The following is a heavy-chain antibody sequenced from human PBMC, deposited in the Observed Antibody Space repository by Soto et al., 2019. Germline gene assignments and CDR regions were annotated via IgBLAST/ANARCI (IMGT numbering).Heavy chain of an antibody. CDR2: ISWNSGSI. CDR1: GFTFDDYA. V-gene: IGHV3-9*01. Sequence: EVQLVESGGGLVQPGRSLRLSCAASGFTFDDYAMHWVRQAPGKGLEWVSGISWNSGSIGYADSVKGRFTISRDNAKNSLYLQMNSLRAEDTALYYCAKGPYYYDSSGYYLFDYWGQGTLVTVSS. D-gene: IGHD3-22*01. J-gene: IGHJ4*02. CDR3: AKGPYYYDSSGYYLFDY.